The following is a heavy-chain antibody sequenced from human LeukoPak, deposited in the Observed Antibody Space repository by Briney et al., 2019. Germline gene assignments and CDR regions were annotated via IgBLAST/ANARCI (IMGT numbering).Heavy chain of an antibody. CDR2: ISYDGSNK. CDR1: GFTFSSYA. D-gene: IGHD6-19*01. V-gene: IGHV3-30-3*01. J-gene: IGHJ4*02. CDR3: ARDPSPPNEYSSGWYSQYYFDY. Sequence: GRSLRLSCAASGFTFSSYAMHWVRQAPGKGLEWVAVISYDGSNKYYADSVKGRFTISRDNSKNTLYLQMNSLRAEDTAVYYCARDPSPPNEYSSGWYSQYYFDYWGQGTLVTVSS.